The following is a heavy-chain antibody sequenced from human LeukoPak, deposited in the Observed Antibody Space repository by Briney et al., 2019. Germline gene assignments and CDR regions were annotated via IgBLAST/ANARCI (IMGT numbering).Heavy chain of an antibody. CDR1: GFTFSSYS. V-gene: IGHV3-48*04. Sequence: PGGSLRLSCAPSGFTFSSYSMNWVRQAPGKGLEWVSYISSSGSTIYYADSVKGRFTISRDNAKNSLYLQMNSLRAEDTAVYFCARDGKYNWFDPWGQGTLVTVSS. D-gene: IGHD1-1*01. CDR3: ARDGKYNWFDP. CDR2: ISSSGSTI. J-gene: IGHJ5*02.